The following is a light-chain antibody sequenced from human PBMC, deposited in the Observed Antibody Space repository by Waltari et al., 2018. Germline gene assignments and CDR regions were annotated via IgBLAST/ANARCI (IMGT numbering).Light chain of an antibody. J-gene: IGKJ1*01. CDR3: QHYVSLPVT. V-gene: IGKV3-20*01. CDR1: QSFTRY. Sequence: EIVLTQAPGTLSLSPGERATLSCRASQSFTRYLAWYQHKPGQAPRLLIYDASTRAAGIADRFSGSGSGTEFSLTISRLEPEDFAVYYCQHYVSLPVTFGKGTKVEIK. CDR2: DAS.